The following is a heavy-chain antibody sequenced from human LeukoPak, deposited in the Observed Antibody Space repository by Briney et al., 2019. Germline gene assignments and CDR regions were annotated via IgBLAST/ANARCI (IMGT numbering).Heavy chain of an antibody. J-gene: IGHJ3*02. CDR2: IYYSGST. V-gene: IGHV4-59*01. CDR1: GGSISSYY. D-gene: IGHD3-10*01. CDR3: ARNYGSGGAFDI. Sequence: PSGTLSLTCTVSGGSISSYYWSWLRQPPAKGLEWLGYIYYSGSTNYNPSLKSRVTITVDTSKNQFSLKLSSVTAADTAVYYCARNYGSGGAFDIWGQATMVTVSS.